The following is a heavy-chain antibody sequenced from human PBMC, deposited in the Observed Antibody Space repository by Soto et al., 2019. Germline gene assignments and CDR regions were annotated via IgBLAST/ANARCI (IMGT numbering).Heavy chain of an antibody. CDR1: GYTFTTFW. Sequence: PGESLKISCTGFGYTFTTFWISWVRQMPGKGLEWMGRIDPRDSYVNYSPSFQGHVTISLDKSISTAYLQWGSLKASETAMYYCARMLCRPTTCDSCFDTWGQGTLVTVSS. V-gene: IGHV5-10-1*01. CDR3: ARMLCRPTTCDSCFDT. J-gene: IGHJ5*02. CDR2: IDPRDSYV. D-gene: IGHD2-2*01.